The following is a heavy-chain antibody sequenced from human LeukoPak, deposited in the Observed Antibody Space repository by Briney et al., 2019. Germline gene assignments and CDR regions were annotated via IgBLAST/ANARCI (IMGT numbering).Heavy chain of an antibody. CDR2: ISAYNGNT. V-gene: IGHV1-18*01. D-gene: IGHD3-9*01. Sequence: ASVKVSCKASGYTFTSYGISWVRQAPGQGLEWMGWISAYNGNTNYAQKLQGRVTMTTDTSTSTAYMELRSLRSDDTAVYYCARNGRYFDWLSYNWFDPWGQGTLATVSS. CDR3: ARNGRYFDWLSYNWFDP. J-gene: IGHJ5*02. CDR1: GYTFTSYG.